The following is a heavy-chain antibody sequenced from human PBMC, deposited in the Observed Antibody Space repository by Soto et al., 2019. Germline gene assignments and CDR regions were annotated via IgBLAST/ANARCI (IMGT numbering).Heavy chain of an antibody. CDR2: IYSGGST. D-gene: IGHD2-15*01. CDR1: GFTVSSNY. Sequence: GSLRLSCAASGFTVSSNYMSWVRQAPGKGLEWVSVIYSGGSTYYADSVKGRFTISRHNSKNTLYLQMNSLRAEDTAVYYCAGQVDCSGGSCYYYYYYYMDVWGKGTTVSVSS. V-gene: IGHV3-53*04. CDR3: AGQVDCSGGSCYYYYYYYMDV. J-gene: IGHJ6*03.